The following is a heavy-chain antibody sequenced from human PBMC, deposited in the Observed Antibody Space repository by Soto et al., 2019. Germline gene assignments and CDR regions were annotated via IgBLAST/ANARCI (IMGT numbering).Heavy chain of an antibody. V-gene: IGHV4-39*01. CDR3: ARPSITRYFDRFWFGSPPGDEGPWGMDV. Sequence: PSETLSLTCTVSGGSISSSSYYWGWIRQPPGKGLEWIGSIYYSGSTYYNPSLKSRVTISVDTSKNQFSLKLSSVTAADTAVYYCARPSITRYFDRFWFGSPPGDEGPWGMDVWGQGTTVTVSS. CDR1: GGSISSSSYY. J-gene: IGHJ6*02. CDR2: IYYSGST. D-gene: IGHD3-10*01.